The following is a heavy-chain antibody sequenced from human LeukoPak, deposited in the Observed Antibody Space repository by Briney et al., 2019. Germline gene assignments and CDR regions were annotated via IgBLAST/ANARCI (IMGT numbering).Heavy chain of an antibody. CDR1: GFTFSNAW. V-gene: IGHV3-15*01. J-gene: IGHJ4*02. CDR3: AREIVVVVAAQYYFDY. D-gene: IGHD2-15*01. CDR2: IKSKTDGGRT. Sequence: NPGGSLRLSCAASGFTFSNAWMSWVRQAPGKGLEWVGRIKSKTDGGRTDYAAPVKGRFTISRDDSKNTLYLQMNSLKTEDTAVYYCAREIVVVVAAQYYFDYWGQGTLVTVSS.